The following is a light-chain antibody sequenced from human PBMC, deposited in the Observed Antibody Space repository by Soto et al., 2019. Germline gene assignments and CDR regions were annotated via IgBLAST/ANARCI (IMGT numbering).Light chain of an antibody. J-gene: IGKJ3*01. CDR3: QQYNNWPFT. CDR2: GAS. V-gene: IGKV3-15*01. Sequence: EIVKTQCPATLSVSPGERATLSCRASQSVSSNLAWYQQKPGQAPRLLIYGASTRATGIPARFSGSGSGTEFTLTISSLQSEDFAVYYCQQYNNWPFTFGPGTKVDIK. CDR1: QSVSSN.